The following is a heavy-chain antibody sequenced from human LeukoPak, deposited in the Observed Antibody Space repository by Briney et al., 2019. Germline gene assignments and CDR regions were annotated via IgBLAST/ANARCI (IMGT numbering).Heavy chain of an antibody. CDR2: IYYTGSS. CDR3: GRFSTTVTTGDY. D-gene: IGHD4-17*01. Sequence: SETLSLTWTVSGDSIGSSTYYWGWVRQPPGKGLEWIGSIYYTGSSYYNPSLKSRATVSVDTSKNQFSLRLNSTAAADTAVYYCGRFSTTVTTGDYWGQGTLVTVSS. J-gene: IGHJ4*02. CDR1: GDSIGSSTYY. V-gene: IGHV4-39*01.